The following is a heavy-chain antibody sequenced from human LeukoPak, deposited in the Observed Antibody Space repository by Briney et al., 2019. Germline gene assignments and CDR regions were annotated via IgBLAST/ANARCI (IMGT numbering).Heavy chain of an antibody. D-gene: IGHD3-10*01. J-gene: IGHJ5*02. V-gene: IGHV3-7*01. CDR3: ARDHYHGVGWFDP. CDR2: IKQDGSEK. CDR1: GFTFSTYW. Sequence: GGSLRLSCAASGFTFSTYWMTWVRQAPGKGLEWVANIKQDGSEKFYVDSVTGRFTISRDNAKNSLYLQMDSLRDEDTAVYYCARDHYHGVGWFDPWGQGTLVTVSS.